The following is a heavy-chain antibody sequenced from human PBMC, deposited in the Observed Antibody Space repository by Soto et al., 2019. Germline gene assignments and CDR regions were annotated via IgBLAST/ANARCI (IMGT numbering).Heavy chain of an antibody. CDR2: IIPIFGTA. CDR3: ARGLDHENWFDP. J-gene: IGHJ5*02. Sequence: GASVKVSCKASGGTFSSYAISWVRQAPGQGLEWMGGIIPIFGTANYAQKFQGRVTITADESTSTAYMELSSLRSEDTAVYYCARGLDHENWFDPWGQGTLVTVSS. V-gene: IGHV1-69*13. D-gene: IGHD2-21*01. CDR1: GGTFSSYA.